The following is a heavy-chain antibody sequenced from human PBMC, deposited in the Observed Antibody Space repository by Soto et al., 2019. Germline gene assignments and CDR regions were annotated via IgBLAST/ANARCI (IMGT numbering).Heavy chain of an antibody. CDR2: IDWDDDK. CDR3: AKTGTDGSWFDP. Sequence: SGPTLVNPTQTLTLTCTFSGFSLRTSGMRVSWIRQPPGKALEWLARIDWDDDKFYSTSLRTRLTISKDTSKNQVVLSMTNMDPVDTATYYCAKTGTDGSWFDPWGQGTLVTVSS. D-gene: IGHD1-1*01. V-gene: IGHV2-70*04. J-gene: IGHJ5*02. CDR1: GFSLRTSGMR.